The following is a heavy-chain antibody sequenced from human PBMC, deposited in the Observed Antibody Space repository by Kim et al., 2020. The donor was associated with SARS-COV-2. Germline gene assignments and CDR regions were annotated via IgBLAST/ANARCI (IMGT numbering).Heavy chain of an antibody. CDR3: ARGGGFDY. V-gene: IGHV4-34*01. Sequence: SETLSLTCAVYGGSFSGYYWIWIRQPPGKGLEWIGEINHSGSTNYNPSLKSRVTISVDTSKNQFSLKLSSVTAADTAVYYCARGGGFDYWGPGTLVTVSS. CDR1: GGSFSGYY. J-gene: IGHJ4*02. D-gene: IGHD3-16*01. CDR2: INHSGST.